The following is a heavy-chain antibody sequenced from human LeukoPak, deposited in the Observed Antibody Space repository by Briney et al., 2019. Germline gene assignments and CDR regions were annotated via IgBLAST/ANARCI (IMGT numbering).Heavy chain of an antibody. J-gene: IGHJ6*02. D-gene: IGHD6-13*01. CDR1: GFTFSSYS. CDR3: ARDSRGYSSSWYGYYYGMDV. V-gene: IGHV3-48*02. CDR2: ISSSSSTI. Sequence: PGGSLRLSCAASGFTFSSYSMNWVRQAPGKGLEWVSYISSSSSTIYYADSVKGRFTISRDNAKNSLYLQMNSLRDEDTAVYYCARDSRGYSSSWYGYYYGMDVWGQGTTVTVSS.